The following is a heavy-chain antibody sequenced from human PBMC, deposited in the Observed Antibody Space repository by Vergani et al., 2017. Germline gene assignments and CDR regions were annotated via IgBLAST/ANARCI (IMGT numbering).Heavy chain of an antibody. CDR1: GFTFSSYA. D-gene: IGHD3-3*01. J-gene: IGHJ4*02. CDR2: ISYDGSNK. V-gene: IGHV3-30-3*01. Sequence: QVQPVESGGGVVQPGRSLRLSCAASGFTFSSYAMHWVRQAPGKGLEWVAVISYDGSNKYYADSVKGRFTISRDNSKNTLYLQMNSLRAEDTGVYYCAREWATYDFWSGLDYWGQGTLVTVSS. CDR3: AREWATYDFWSGLDY.